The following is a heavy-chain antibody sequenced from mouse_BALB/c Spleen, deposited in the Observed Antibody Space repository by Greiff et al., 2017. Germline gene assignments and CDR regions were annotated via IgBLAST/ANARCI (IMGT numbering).Heavy chain of an antibody. D-gene: IGHD2-1*01. CDR3: ERYYGNFYAMDY. J-gene: IGHJ4*01. CDR1: GYTFTSYW. V-gene: IGHV1S81*02. CDR2: INPSNGRT. Sequence: QVQLQQPGAELVKPGASVKLSCKASGYTFTSYWMHWVKQRPGQGLEWIGEINPSNGRTNYNEKFKSKATLTVDKSSSTAYMQLSSLTSEDSAVYYCERYYGNFYAMDYWGQGTSVTVSS.